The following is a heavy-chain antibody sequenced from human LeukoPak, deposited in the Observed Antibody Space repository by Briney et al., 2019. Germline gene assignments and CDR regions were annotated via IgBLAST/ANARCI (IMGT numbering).Heavy chain of an antibody. CDR1: GFTFSSYW. V-gene: IGHV3-7*01. Sequence: GGSLRLSCAASGFTFSSYWMSWVRQAPGKGLEWVANIKQDGSEKYYVDSVKGRFTISRDNAKNSLCLQMNSLRAEDTAVYYCARGPEVWWLPEYSTIDYWGQGTLVTVSS. J-gene: IGHJ4*02. CDR2: IKQDGSEK. CDR3: ARGPEVWWLPEYSTIDY. D-gene: IGHD5-12*01.